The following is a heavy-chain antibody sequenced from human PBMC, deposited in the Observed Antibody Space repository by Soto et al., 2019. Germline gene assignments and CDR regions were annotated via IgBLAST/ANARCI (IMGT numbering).Heavy chain of an antibody. CDR2: ISNDENIK. CDR1: GFNFGNFG. Sequence: GGSLRLSCVASGFNFGNFGMHWVRQAPGKGLEWLTVISNDENIKQDSVRGRFAIARDNSKNTLYLHLTSRRAEDTAIYYCARGLRGVLDYWGQGTLVTVSS. J-gene: IGHJ4*02. CDR3: ARGLRGVLDY. D-gene: IGHD5-12*01. V-gene: IGHV3-33*01.